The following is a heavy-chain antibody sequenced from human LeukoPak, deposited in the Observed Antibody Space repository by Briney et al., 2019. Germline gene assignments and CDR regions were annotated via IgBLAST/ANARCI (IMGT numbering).Heavy chain of an antibody. V-gene: IGHV5-51*01. J-gene: IGHJ4*02. CDR3: ARAYYYGSGSQPDY. CDR1: GYRFSDSW. Sequence: GESLKISCTASGYRFSDSWIGWVRQKPGKGLEWMGIIYPGDSDTRYSPSFQGQVTISADKSISTAYLQWSSLKASDTAMYYCARAYYYGSGSQPDYWGQGTLVTVSS. D-gene: IGHD3-10*01. CDR2: IYPGDSDT.